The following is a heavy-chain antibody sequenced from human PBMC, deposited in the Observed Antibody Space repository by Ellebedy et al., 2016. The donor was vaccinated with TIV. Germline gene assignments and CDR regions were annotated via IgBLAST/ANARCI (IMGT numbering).Heavy chain of an antibody. D-gene: IGHD3-10*01. CDR1: GFTFSSYE. CDR3: AVAKSWFGEVY. J-gene: IGHJ4*02. CDR2: ISSSGSTI. V-gene: IGHV3-48*03. Sequence: GGSLRLSCAASGFTFSSYEMNWVRQAPGKGLEWVSYISSSGSTIYYADSVKGRFTISRDNAKNTLSLQMNSLRVDDTAVYYCAVAKSWFGEVYWGRGTLVTVSS.